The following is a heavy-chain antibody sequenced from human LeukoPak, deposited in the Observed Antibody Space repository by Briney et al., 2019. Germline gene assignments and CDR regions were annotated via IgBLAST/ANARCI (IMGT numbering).Heavy chain of an antibody. CDR2: IYYSGST. CDR1: GGSISSGDSY. V-gene: IGHV4-30-4*01. Sequence: SETLSLTCTVSGGSISSGDSYWSWIRQPPGKGLEWIGSIYYSGSTYYNPSLKSRVIVSVDTSKNQFSLKLSSVTAADTAVYYCARAGQYYYDSAGYFPDYRGQGTLVTVSS. D-gene: IGHD3-22*01. CDR3: ARAGQYYYDSAGYFPDY. J-gene: IGHJ4*02.